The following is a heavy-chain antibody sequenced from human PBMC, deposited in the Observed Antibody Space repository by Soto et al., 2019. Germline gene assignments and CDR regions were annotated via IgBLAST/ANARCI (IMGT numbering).Heavy chain of an antibody. Sequence: QVQLVQSGAEVKKPGASVKVSCKASGYTFTGSYIHWVRQAPGQGLEWMGWINPNSGGTNYAQKFQGWVTMTRDTSISTAYMELSRLRSDDTAVYYCVRDGGMATVPTLDFDYWGQGTLVTVSS. V-gene: IGHV1-2*04. CDR2: INPNSGGT. D-gene: IGHD4-4*01. J-gene: IGHJ4*02. CDR1: GYTFTGSY. CDR3: VRDGGMATVPTLDFDY.